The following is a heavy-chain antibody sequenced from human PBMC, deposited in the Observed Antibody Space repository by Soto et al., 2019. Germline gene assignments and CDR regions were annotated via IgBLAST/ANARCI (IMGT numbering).Heavy chain of an antibody. J-gene: IGHJ6*02. V-gene: IGHV1-69*06. Sequence: VASVKVSCKASGCTFSSYAISWVRQAPGQGLEWMGGIIPIFGTANYAQKFQGRVTITADKSTSTAYMELSSLRSEDTAVYYCASGYCSSTSCYYDYGMDVWGQGTTVTVSS. CDR1: GCTFSSYA. CDR2: IIPIFGTA. CDR3: ASGYCSSTSCYYDYGMDV. D-gene: IGHD2-2*01.